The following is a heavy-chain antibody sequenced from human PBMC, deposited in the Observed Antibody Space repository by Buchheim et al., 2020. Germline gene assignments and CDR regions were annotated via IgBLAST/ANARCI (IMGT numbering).Heavy chain of an antibody. V-gene: IGHV4-61*01. Sequence: QVQLQESGPGLVKPSETLSLTCTVSGSSVSSGSYYWRWIRQPPGKGLEWIGYIYYSGSTNYNTSLKSRVTISVDTSKNQFSLKLSSVTAADTAVYYCARGTSIAAAGAHFDYWGQGTL. CDR2: IYYSGST. J-gene: IGHJ4*02. CDR3: ARGTSIAAAGAHFDY. CDR1: GSSVSSGSYY. D-gene: IGHD6-13*01.